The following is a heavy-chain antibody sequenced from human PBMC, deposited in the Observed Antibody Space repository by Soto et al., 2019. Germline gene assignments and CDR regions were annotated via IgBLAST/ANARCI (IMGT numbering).Heavy chain of an antibody. CDR1: GFSFSRYG. Sequence: QVQLVESGGGVVQPGRSQRLSCAASGFSFSRYGMHWVRQAPGKGLEWVSVIWYDGSNKYYADSVMGRFSISRDNSKNTLYLQMNRLGVEDTAVYYCARGSGLRGYGLASHWGQGALVTVSS. J-gene: IGHJ4*02. CDR3: ARGSGLRGYGLASH. CDR2: IWYDGSNK. V-gene: IGHV3-33*01. D-gene: IGHD1-1*01.